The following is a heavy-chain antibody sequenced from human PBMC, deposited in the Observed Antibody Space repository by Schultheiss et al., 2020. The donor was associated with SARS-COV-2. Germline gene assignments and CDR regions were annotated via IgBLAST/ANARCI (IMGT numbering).Heavy chain of an antibody. D-gene: IGHD4-23*01. V-gene: IGHV1-18*01. CDR3: ARDRWERKWDYYYGMDV. CDR2: ISAYNGNT. Sequence: ASVKVSCKASGYTFTSYGISWVRQAPGQGLEWMGWISAYNGNTNYAQKLQGRVTMTTDTSTSTAYMELSRLRSDDTAVYYCARDRWERKWDYYYGMDVWGQGTTVTVSS. CDR1: GYTFTSYG. J-gene: IGHJ6*02.